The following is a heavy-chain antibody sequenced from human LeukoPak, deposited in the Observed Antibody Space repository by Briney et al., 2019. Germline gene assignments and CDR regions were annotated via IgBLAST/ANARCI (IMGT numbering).Heavy chain of an antibody. Sequence: ASVKVSCKASGYIFTGYYLFWVRQAPGQGLEWMGWINPNGGATRYAQKFQGRVTLTCDTSIRTTYMELSSLTSDDTAVYYCARDERYSDADHHYPDLGYWGQETLVTVSS. J-gene: IGHJ4*02. CDR2: INPNGGAT. V-gene: IGHV1-2*02. CDR3: ARDERYSDADHHYPDLGY. CDR1: GYIFTGYY. D-gene: IGHD3-16*01.